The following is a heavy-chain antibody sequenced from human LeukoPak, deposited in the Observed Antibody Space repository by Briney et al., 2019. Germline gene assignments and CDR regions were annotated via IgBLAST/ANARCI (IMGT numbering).Heavy chain of an antibody. Sequence: GGSLRLSCAASGFTFSSYGMHWVRQAPGKGLEWVAVISPDGSGKNYVDSVEGRFTISRDNSKNTLYVQMNSLRAEDTAVYFCARGYDSNLDYYYYMDVWGKGTTVTVSS. CDR1: GFTFSSYG. D-gene: IGHD3-16*01. V-gene: IGHV3-30*03. J-gene: IGHJ6*03. CDR2: ISPDGSGK. CDR3: ARGYDSNLDYYYYMDV.